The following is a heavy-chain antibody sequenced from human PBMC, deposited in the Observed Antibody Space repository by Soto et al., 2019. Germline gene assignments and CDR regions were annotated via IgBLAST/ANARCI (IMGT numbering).Heavy chain of an antibody. D-gene: IGHD6-13*01. CDR1: GYTCTSYG. J-gene: IGHJ6*02. V-gene: IGHV1-18*01. CDR2: ISAYNGNT. Sequence: ASVKVSCKASGYTCTSYGISWVRQAPGQGLEWMGWISAYNGNTNYAQKLQGRVTMTTDTSTSTAYMELRSLRSDDTAVYYCAIPYSSSWYGYYYYGMDVWGQGTTVTVSS. CDR3: AIPYSSSWYGYYYYGMDV.